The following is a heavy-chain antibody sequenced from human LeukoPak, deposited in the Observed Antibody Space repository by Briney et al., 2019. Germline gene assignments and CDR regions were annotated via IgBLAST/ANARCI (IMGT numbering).Heavy chain of an antibody. CDR3: AKDVFLLSGRGDDY. Sequence: GGSLRLSCAASGFTFTSYAMTWVRQAPGKGLEWVSAISGSGGSTYYADSVKGRFTISRDNSKNTLYLQMNSLIAEDTAIYYCAKDVFLLSGRGDDYWGQGTLVTVSS. CDR1: GFTFTSYA. D-gene: IGHD2-15*01. CDR2: ISGSGGST. J-gene: IGHJ4*02. V-gene: IGHV3-23*01.